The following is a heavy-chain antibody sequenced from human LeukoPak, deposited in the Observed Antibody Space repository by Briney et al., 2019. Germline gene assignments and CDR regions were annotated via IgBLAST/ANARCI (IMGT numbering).Heavy chain of an antibody. CDR2: ITAYNGNT. Sequence: GASVKVSCKASGYTFTNYGISWVRQAPGQGLEWMGWITAYNGNTNYAKKLQGRVTMTTDTSTSIAYMELRSLRSDDTAVYYCARGIYDYVWGSYRYTPNYYYYYMDVWGKGTTVTISS. CDR3: ARGIYDYVWGSYRYTPNYYYYYMDV. CDR1: GYTFTNYG. J-gene: IGHJ6*03. D-gene: IGHD3-16*02. V-gene: IGHV1-18*01.